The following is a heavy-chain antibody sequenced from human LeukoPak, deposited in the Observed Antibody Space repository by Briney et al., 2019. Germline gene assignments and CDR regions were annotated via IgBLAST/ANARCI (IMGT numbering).Heavy chain of an antibody. D-gene: IGHD2-15*01. CDR1: GGSFSGYY. CDR2: TNHSGST. J-gene: IGHJ4*02. Sequence: KPSETLSLTCAVYGGSFSGYYWSWIRQPPGTGLEWIGETNHSGSTNYNPSLKSRVTISVDTSKNQFSLKLSSVTAADTAVYYCARGVGYCSGGSCYPPRYWGQGTLVTVSS. V-gene: IGHV4-34*01. CDR3: ARGVGYCSGGSCYPPRY.